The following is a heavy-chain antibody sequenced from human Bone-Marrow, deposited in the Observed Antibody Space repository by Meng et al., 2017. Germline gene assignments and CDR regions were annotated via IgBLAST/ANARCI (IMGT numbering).Heavy chain of an antibody. V-gene: IGHV3-30*15. D-gene: IGHD3-10*01. CDR2: ISYDGNKK. J-gene: IGHJ6*02. CDR3: ARDIVERISMVRGIIITRDYSYYNMDV. Sequence: GGSLRLSCAASGFTFSSYAMHWVRQAPGKGLEWVAVISYDGNKKYYADSVKGRFTISRDNSKNTLYLQMSSLRAEDTAMYYCARDIVERISMVRGIIITRDYSYYNMDVWGQGATVTVSS. CDR1: GFTFSSYA.